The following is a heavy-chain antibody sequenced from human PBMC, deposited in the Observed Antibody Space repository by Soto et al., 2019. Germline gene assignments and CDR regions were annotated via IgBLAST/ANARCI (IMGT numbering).Heavy chain of an antibody. J-gene: IGHJ1*01. Sequence: EVQLLESGGGLVQPGGSLRLSCAASGFTFSNYGMSWVRQAPGKGLEWVSVISGSGGSTYYADSVKGRFTLSGDNSKNTVYLQMNSLRAEDTAVYYCAKDSPVGVPLLRDLHDWGQGTLVTVSS. D-gene: IGHD3-9*01. CDR2: ISGSGGST. V-gene: IGHV3-23*01. CDR1: GFTFSNYG. CDR3: AKDSPVGVPLLRDLHD.